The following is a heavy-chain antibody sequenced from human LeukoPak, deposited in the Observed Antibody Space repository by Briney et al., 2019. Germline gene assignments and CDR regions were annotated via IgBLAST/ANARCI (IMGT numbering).Heavy chain of an antibody. CDR2: INAGNGNT. V-gene: IGHV1-3*01. CDR3: ARGPSDIVVVPVEYYYGMDV. CDR1: GYTFTSYA. Sequence: ASVKVSCKASGYTFTSYAMHWVRQAPGQRLEWMGWINAGNGNTKYSQKFQGRVTITRDTSASTACMELSSLRSEDTAVYYCARGPSDIVVVPVEYYYGMDVWGKGTTVTVSS. D-gene: IGHD2-2*01. J-gene: IGHJ6*04.